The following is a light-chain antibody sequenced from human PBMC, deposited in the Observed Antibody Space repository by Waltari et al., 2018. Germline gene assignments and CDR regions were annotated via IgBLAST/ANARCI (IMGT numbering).Light chain of an antibody. CDR1: SSNIGNNY. Sequence: QSVLTQPPSVSAAPGQRVTISCPGGSSNIGNNYVSWYRQFPGTAPTLLKDENTERPSGIPGRFSGSESVTSATLDITGRQAGDEADYYCGTWDSSLSGAGFGGGTHRTVL. V-gene: IGLV1-51*02. CDR2: ENT. J-gene: IGLJ7*01. CDR3: GTWDSSLSGAG.